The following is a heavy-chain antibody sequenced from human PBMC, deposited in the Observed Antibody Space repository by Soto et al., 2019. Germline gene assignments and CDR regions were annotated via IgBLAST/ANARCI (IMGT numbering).Heavy chain of an antibody. D-gene: IGHD3-22*01. V-gene: IGHV4-4*02. J-gene: IGHJ6*02. CDR2: IYHSGST. CDR3: ARGRSYYDSSGYYYYYYGMDV. CDR1: GGSISSSNW. Sequence: SETLSLTCAVSGGSISSSNWWSCVRQPPGKGLEWIGEIYHSGSTNYNPSLKSRVTISVDKSKNQFSLKLSSVTAADTAVYYCARGRSYYDSSGYYYYYYGMDVWGQGTTVTVSS.